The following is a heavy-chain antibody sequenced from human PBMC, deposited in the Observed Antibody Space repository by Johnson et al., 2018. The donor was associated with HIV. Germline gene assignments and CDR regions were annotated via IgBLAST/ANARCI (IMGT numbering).Heavy chain of an antibody. J-gene: IGHJ3*02. V-gene: IGHV3-9*01. CDR2: ITWNSDTT. CDR3: ARSPGYTLLDAFDI. D-gene: IGHD2-2*02. CDR1: GFTFENYA. Sequence: VQLVESGGGLVQPGRSLRLSCAGSGFTFENYAMHWVRQAPGKGLEWVSGITWNSDTTGYADSVKGRFAISRDSAKNSLYLQMNSLRVEDTAVYYCARSPGYTLLDAFDIWGQGTMVTVS.